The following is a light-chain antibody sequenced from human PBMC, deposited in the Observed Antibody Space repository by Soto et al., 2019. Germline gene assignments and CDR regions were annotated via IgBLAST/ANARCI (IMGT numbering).Light chain of an antibody. CDR3: CSYAGSSTSV. J-gene: IGLJ1*01. Sequence: QSVLTQPASVSGSPGQSITISYTGTSSDVGSYNLVSWYQQHPGKAPKLMIYEVSKRPSGVSNRFSGSKSGNTASLTISGLQAEDEADYYCCSYAGSSTSVFGTGTKVTLL. CDR1: SSDVGSYNL. CDR2: EVS. V-gene: IGLV2-23*02.